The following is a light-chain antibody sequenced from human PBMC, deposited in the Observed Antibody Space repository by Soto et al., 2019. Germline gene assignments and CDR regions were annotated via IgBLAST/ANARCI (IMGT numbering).Light chain of an antibody. V-gene: IGKV3-11*01. CDR1: LSVSVY. Sequence: VVLTQSPASLSLSPLGGAALXWRTSLSVSVYLDWYQQKPGQAPRLLIYDASNRATGIPARFSGSGSGTEFTLTISSLQSEDFAVYYCQQYNNWPPITFGQGTRLEIK. CDR2: DAS. CDR3: QQYNNWPPIT. J-gene: IGKJ5*01.